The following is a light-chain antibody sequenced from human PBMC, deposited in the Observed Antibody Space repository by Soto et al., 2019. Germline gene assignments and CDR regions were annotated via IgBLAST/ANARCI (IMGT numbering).Light chain of an antibody. CDR1: SSDVGGYNY. Sequence: QSALTQPASVSGSPGQSITISCTGTSSDVGGYNYVSWYQQHPGKAPKLMFYDVSNRPSGVSNRFSGSKSGNTASLTISGLQAEDEADYYCSSYTSSSTPVFGTGTKVTVL. CDR2: DVS. J-gene: IGLJ1*01. V-gene: IGLV2-14*01. CDR3: SSYTSSSTPV.